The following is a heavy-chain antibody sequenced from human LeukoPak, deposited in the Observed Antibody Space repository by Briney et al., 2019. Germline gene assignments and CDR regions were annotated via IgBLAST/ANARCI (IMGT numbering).Heavy chain of an antibody. J-gene: IGHJ6*03. CDR3: ARSYDSSGYYPYYYYHMDV. CDR1: GGSISSSSYY. V-gene: IGHV4-39*01. CDR2: IYYSWST. D-gene: IGHD3-22*01. Sequence: SETLSLTCTVSGGSISSSSYYWGWIRQPPGKGLEWIGRIYYSWSTYYNPSPKTRVPISVEMSKNQISVKLSSVTAADTAVYYCARSYDSSGYYPYYYYHMDVWGKGTTVTVSS.